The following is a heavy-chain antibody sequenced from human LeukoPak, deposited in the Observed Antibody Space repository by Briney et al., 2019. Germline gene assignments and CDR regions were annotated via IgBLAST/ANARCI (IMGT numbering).Heavy chain of an antibody. Sequence: ASVKVSCTASGYTFTRYGISWVRQAPGQGLEWMGWISPHKGNTNNEQKFQGRVTMTTDTSTSTAYMELRSLRSDDTAVYYCARGYYDILTGYYRGSWFDPWGQGTLVTVSS. CDR3: ARGYYDILTGYYRGSWFDP. CDR1: GYTFTRYG. V-gene: IGHV1-18*01. CDR2: ISPHKGNT. J-gene: IGHJ5*02. D-gene: IGHD3-9*01.